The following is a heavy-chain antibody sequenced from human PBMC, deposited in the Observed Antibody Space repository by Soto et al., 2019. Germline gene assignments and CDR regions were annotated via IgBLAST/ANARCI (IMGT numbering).Heavy chain of an antibody. D-gene: IGHD3-22*01. CDR1: GFTFSSYG. CDR3: ARDHRYYYDSSGYYGYFDY. CDR2: IWYDGSNK. J-gene: IGHJ4*02. V-gene: IGHV3-33*01. Sequence: PGGSLRLSCAASGFTFSSYGMHWVRQAPGKGLEWVAVIWYDGSNKYYAESVKGRFTISRDNSKNTLYLQMNSLRAEDTAVYYCARDHRYYYDSSGYYGYFDYWGQGTLVTVSS.